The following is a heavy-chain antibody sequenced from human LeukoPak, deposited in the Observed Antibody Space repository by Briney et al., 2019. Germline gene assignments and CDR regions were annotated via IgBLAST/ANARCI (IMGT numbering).Heavy chain of an antibody. CDR3: ARVRMGDDFNPFDY. Sequence: PGRSLRLSCAASGFTFSRFWKYWVPHAPGKGRVWVSRITGQGSETMYADSVKGRFTISRDNAKNTLYLQMNSLRAEDTAVYYCARVRMGDDFNPFDYGGQGTLVTVST. V-gene: IGHV3-74*03. CDR2: ITGQGSET. CDR1: GFTFSRFW. J-gene: IGHJ4*02. D-gene: IGHD3-16*01.